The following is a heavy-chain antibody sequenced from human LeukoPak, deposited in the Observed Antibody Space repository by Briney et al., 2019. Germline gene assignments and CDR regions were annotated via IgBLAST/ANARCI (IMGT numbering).Heavy chain of an antibody. CDR2: INPNSGGT. V-gene: IGHV1-2*02. D-gene: IGHD4-17*01. Sequence: ASVKVSCKASAYTFTGYYMHWVRQAPGQGREGMGWINPNSGGTNYAQKFQGRVTMTRDTSISTAYMELSRLRSDDTAVYYCARSNNYGDYSMGFWGQGTLVTVSS. CDR1: AYTFTGYY. CDR3: ARSNNYGDYSMGF. J-gene: IGHJ4*02.